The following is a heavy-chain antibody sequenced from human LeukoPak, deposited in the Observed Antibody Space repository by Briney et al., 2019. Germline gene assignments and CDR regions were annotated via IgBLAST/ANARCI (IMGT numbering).Heavy chain of an antibody. CDR3: ASSYSSSWYPASFDY. CDR1: GGSFSGYY. D-gene: IGHD6-13*01. J-gene: IGHJ4*02. CDR2: INHSGST. V-gene: IGHV4-34*01. Sequence: PSETLSLTCAVYGGSFSGYYWSRIRQPPGKGLEWVGEINHSGSTNYNPSLKSRVTISVDTSKNQFSLKLSSVTAADTAVYYCASSYSSSWYPASFDYWGQGTLVTVSS.